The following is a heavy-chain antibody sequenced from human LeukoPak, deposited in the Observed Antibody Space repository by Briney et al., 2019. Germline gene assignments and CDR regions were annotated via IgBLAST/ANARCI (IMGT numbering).Heavy chain of an antibody. Sequence: ASVKVSCKTSGYTFTSYAISWVRQAPGQGLEWMGWISAYNGNTNYAQNLQGRVTMTTDTSTSTVYMEVRSLRSDDTAVYYCARGRARDFWSGYPIYYFDYWGQGTLVTVSS. V-gene: IGHV1-18*01. J-gene: IGHJ4*02. CDR3: ARGRARDFWSGYPIYYFDY. D-gene: IGHD3-3*01. CDR2: ISAYNGNT. CDR1: GYTFTSYA.